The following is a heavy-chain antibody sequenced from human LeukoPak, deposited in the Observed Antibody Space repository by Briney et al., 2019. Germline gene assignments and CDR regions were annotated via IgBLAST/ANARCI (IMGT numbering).Heavy chain of an antibody. V-gene: IGHV3-21*01. CDR3: ARVGAKGGWYFDL. D-gene: IGHD3-10*01. Sequence: GGSLRLSCAASGFTVSSSYMNWVRQAPGKGLEWVSSISSGGSYMYYADSLKGRFTISRDNAKNSLYLQMNSLRAEDTAVYYCARVGAKGGWYFDLWGRGTLVTVSS. CDR2: ISSGGSYM. J-gene: IGHJ2*01. CDR1: GFTVSSSY.